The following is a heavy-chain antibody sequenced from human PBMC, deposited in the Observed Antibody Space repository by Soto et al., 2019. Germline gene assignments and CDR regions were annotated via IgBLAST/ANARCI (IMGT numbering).Heavy chain of an antibody. CDR2: IYYRGNT. D-gene: IGHD3-9*01. Sequence: SETLSLTCTVSGGSMISYYWSWIRQPPGKGLEWIGYIYYRGNTNYNPSLKSRVTISVDTSKNQFSLKLSSVTAADTAVYYCSRQPGYYDILTGYSTYYFDYWGQGTPVTVSS. CDR3: SRQPGYYDILTGYSTYYFDY. J-gene: IGHJ4*02. CDR1: GGSMISYY. V-gene: IGHV4-59*08.